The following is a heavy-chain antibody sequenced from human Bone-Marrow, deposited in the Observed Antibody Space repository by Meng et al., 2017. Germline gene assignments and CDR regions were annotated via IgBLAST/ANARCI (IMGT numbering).Heavy chain of an antibody. Sequence: GESLKISCAASGFSFSTYAMYWVRQAPGKGLEWVAAIGGGPDETFYADSVKGHFTISRDNSKNTVYLQMNSLRAEDTAVYYCAKDRESYNSIWDTFDVWGQGILVTVSS. D-gene: IGHD3-10*01. CDR3: AKDRESYNSIWDTFDV. V-gene: IGHV3-23*01. J-gene: IGHJ3*01. CDR1: GFSFSTYA. CDR2: IGGGPDET.